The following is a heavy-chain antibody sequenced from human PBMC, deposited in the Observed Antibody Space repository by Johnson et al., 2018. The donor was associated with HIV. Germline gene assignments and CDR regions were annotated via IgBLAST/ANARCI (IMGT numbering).Heavy chain of an antibody. J-gene: IGHJ3*02. V-gene: IGHV3-48*04. CDR1: GFTFSSYW. D-gene: IGHD3-22*01. Sequence: VQLVESGGGVVQPGRSLRLSCAASGFTFSSYWMHWVRQAPGKGLEWVSYISSSGSTIYYADSVKGRFTISRDNAKNSLYLQMNSLRAEDTAVYYCALTSYYDSRGAFDIWGQGTMVTVSS. CDR2: ISSSGSTI. CDR3: ALTSYYDSRGAFDI.